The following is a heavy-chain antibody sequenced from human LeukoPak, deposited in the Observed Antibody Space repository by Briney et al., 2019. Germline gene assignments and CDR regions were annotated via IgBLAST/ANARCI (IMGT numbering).Heavy chain of an antibody. V-gene: IGHV3-23*01. CDR3: AKDRRSLDAFDI. J-gene: IGHJ3*02. D-gene: IGHD6-6*01. CDR1: GFTFSSYA. Sequence: GGSLRLSCAASGFTFSSYAMSWVRQAPGKGLEWVSAISGSAGSTYYADSVKGRFTISRDNSKNTLYLQMNSLRAEDTAVYYCAKDRRSLDAFDIWGQGTMVTVSS. CDR2: ISGSAGST.